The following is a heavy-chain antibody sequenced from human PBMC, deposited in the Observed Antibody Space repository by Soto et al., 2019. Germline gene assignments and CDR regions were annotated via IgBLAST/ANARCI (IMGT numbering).Heavy chain of an antibody. CDR1: GGTFSSYA. CDR3: ARASGYSSGWYLHYFDY. V-gene: IGHV1-69*06. Sequence: QVPLVQSGAEVKKPGSSVKVSCKASGGTFSSYAISWVRQAPGQGLEWMGGIIPIFGTANYAQKFQGRVTITADKSTSTAHMALSSLRSEDTAVYYCARASGYSSGWYLHYFDYWGQGTLVTVSS. CDR2: IIPIFGTA. D-gene: IGHD6-19*01. J-gene: IGHJ4*02.